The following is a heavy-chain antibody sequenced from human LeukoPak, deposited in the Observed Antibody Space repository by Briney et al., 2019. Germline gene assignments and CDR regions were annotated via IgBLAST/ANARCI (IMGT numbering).Heavy chain of an antibody. CDR2: ISSSSSYI. D-gene: IGHD1-1*01. CDR1: GFTFRSYS. CDR3: AREDNFYGPFDY. V-gene: IGHV3-21*06. J-gene: IGHJ4*02. Sequence: IPGGSLRLSCAASGFTFRSYSMNWIRQAPGKGLEWVSSISSSSSYIYYADSVKGRFTVSRDNAKNSLYLQVNSLRAEDTAVYYCAREDNFYGPFDYWGQGTLVTVSS.